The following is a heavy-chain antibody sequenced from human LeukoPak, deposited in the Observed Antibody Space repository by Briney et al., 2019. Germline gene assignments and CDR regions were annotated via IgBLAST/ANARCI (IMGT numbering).Heavy chain of an antibody. CDR3: ARRGEFCSGGSCYVLRYYYYMDV. J-gene: IGHJ6*03. V-gene: IGHV4-39*01. CDR1: GGSISSGSYY. Sequence: SETLSLTCTVSGGSISSGSYYWSWIRQPAGKGLEWIGSIYYSGSTYYNPSLKSRVTISVDTSKNQFSLKLSSVTAADTAVYYCARRGEFCSGGSCYVLRYYYYMDVWGKGTTVTVSS. CDR2: IYYSGST. D-gene: IGHD2-15*01.